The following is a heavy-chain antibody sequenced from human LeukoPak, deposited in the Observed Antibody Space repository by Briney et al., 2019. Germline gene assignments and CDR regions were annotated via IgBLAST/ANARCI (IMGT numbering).Heavy chain of an antibody. V-gene: IGHV3-9*01. Sequence: GRSLRLSCAASGFTFDDYAMHWVRQAPGKGLEWVSGISWNSGSIGYADSVKGRFTISRDNAKNSLYLQMNSLRAEDTAVYYCARRTSSDYYFDYWGQGTLVTVSS. CDR2: ISWNSGSI. J-gene: IGHJ4*02. CDR3: ARRTSSDYYFDY. CDR1: GFTFDDYA. D-gene: IGHD2-2*01.